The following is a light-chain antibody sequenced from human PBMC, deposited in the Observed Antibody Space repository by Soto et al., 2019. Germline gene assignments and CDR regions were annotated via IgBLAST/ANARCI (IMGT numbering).Light chain of an antibody. J-gene: IGKJ4*01. CDR1: QSVRSN. CDR3: QQYNTWPLLT. CDR2: GAS. V-gene: IGKV3-15*01. Sequence: EIVMTQSPATLSVSPGERATLSCRASQSVRSNLAWYQQKPGQAPRLLVYGASTRATGIPVRFSGSGSGTEFTLTVSSLQSEDFALYYCQQYNTWPLLTFGGGTKVEIK.